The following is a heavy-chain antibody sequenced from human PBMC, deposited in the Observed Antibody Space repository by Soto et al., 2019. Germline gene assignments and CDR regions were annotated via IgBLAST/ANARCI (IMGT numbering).Heavy chain of an antibody. CDR1: GFTFDDYG. J-gene: IGHJ4*02. V-gene: IGHV3-20*04. D-gene: IGHD6-19*01. CDR3: ARLYSSGWYGPGRY. CDR2: INWNGGST. Sequence: SGGSLRLSCAASGFTFDDYGMSWVRQAPGKGLEWVSGINWNGGSTGYADSVKGRFTISRDNAENSLYLQMNSLRAEDSVLYYCARLYSSGWYGPGRYWGQGTLVTVSS.